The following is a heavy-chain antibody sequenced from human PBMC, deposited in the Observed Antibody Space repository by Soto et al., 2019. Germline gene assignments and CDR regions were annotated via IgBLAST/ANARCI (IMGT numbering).Heavy chain of an antibody. D-gene: IGHD3-16*01. V-gene: IGHV3-21*01. CDR3: ARDLRKGAFDI. Sequence: GGSLRLSCAASGFTFSSYSMNWVRQAPGKGLKWVSSISSSSSYIYYADSVKGRFTISRDNAKNSLYLQMNSLRAEDTAVYYCARDLRKGAFDIWGQGTMVTVSS. CDR2: ISSSSSYI. J-gene: IGHJ3*02. CDR1: GFTFSSYS.